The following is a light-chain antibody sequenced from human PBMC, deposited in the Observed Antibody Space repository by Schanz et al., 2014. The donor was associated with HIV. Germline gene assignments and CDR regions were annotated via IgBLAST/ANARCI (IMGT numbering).Light chain of an antibody. CDR3: GSYTLSTTSVV. CDR1: SSNVGGYDY. V-gene: IGLV2-14*03. Sequence: QSVLTQPASVSGSPGQSITISCTGTSSNVGGYDYVSWYQQHPGKAPKLIIYDVSNRPSGISIRFSGSKSGNTASLTISGLQAEDEADYYCGSYTLSTTSVVFGGGTKLTVL. CDR2: DVS. J-gene: IGLJ2*01.